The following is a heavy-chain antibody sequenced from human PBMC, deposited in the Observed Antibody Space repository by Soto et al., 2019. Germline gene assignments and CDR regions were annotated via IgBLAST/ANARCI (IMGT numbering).Heavy chain of an antibody. Sequence: LSLTCTVSGGSISSYYWSWIRQPPGKGLEWIGYIYYSGSTNYNPSLKSRVTISVDTSKNQFSLKLSSVTAADTAVYYCARVRGYSYAPWGQGTLVTVSS. J-gene: IGHJ5*02. D-gene: IGHD5-18*01. CDR3: ARVRGYSYAP. CDR2: IYYSGST. V-gene: IGHV4-59*01. CDR1: GGSISSYY.